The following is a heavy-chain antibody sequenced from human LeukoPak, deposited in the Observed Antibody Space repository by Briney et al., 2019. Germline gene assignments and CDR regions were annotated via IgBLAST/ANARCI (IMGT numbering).Heavy chain of an antibody. CDR2: ISWNSGSI. Sequence: GRSLRLSCAASGFTFDDYAMHWVRQAPGKGLEWVSGISWNSGSIGYADSVKGRFTISRDNAKNSLYLQMNSLRAEDTALYYCAKDIGLYDFWSGYYTFDYWGQGTLVTVSS. J-gene: IGHJ4*02. CDR1: GFTFDDYA. D-gene: IGHD3-3*01. CDR3: AKDIGLYDFWSGYYTFDY. V-gene: IGHV3-9*01.